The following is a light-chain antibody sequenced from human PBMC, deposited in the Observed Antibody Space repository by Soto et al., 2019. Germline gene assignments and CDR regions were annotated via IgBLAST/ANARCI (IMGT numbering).Light chain of an antibody. CDR2: VIT. V-gene: IGKV3-20*01. CDR1: QSVSRSY. CDR3: QQDGGSPLIT. J-gene: IGKJ5*01. Sequence: EIGLTQSPATLSLSPGERATLACRASQSVSRSYVACYQQKPGLAPRLLVYVITIRATGIPDRFSGSGSGTDFTLTISRLEPVDFAVYYCQQDGGSPLITFGKGTRLVIK.